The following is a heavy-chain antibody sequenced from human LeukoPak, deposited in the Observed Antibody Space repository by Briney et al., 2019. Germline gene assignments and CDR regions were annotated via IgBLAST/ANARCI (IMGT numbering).Heavy chain of an antibody. J-gene: IGHJ5*02. CDR1: GGSITSGTFY. V-gene: IGHV4-39*07. CDR3: ARPYYYDSRIDP. CDR2: IHHSGST. D-gene: IGHD3-22*01. Sequence: SETLSLTCTVSGGSITSGTFYWGWTRQPPGKGLEWIGTIHHSGSTSYNPPPQRRATIPVDTSNNQFSLKLSSVTAADTAVYYCARPYYYDSRIDPWGQGILVTVSS.